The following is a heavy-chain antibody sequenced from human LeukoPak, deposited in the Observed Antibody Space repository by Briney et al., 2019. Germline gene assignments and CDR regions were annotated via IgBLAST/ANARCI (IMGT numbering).Heavy chain of an antibody. CDR1: GFIFSSYW. V-gene: IGHV3-7*01. CDR3: AGLQLFDY. Sequence: PGGSLRLSCAASGFIFSSYWMSWVRQAPGKGLEWVANIKRDGSEKYYVDSVKGRFTISRDNAKNSLYLQMNSLRAEDTAVYYCAGLQLFDYWGQGTLVTVSS. D-gene: IGHD5-18*01. CDR2: IKRDGSEK. J-gene: IGHJ4*02.